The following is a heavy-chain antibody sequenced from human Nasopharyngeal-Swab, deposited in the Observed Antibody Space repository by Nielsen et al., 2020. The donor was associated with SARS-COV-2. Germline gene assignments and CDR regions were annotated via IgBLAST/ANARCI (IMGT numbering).Heavy chain of an antibody. CDR2: INPGGGSA. J-gene: IGHJ5*02. Sequence: WWLQAPGQGRVCLGIINPGGGSARYSQNFQGRVTMTRDTSTSTVYMELSSLRSEDTAVYYCARGGDPREVVAATDCFDPWGQGTLVTVSS. V-gene: IGHV1-46*01. CDR3: ARGGDPREVVAATDCFDP. D-gene: IGHD2-15*01.